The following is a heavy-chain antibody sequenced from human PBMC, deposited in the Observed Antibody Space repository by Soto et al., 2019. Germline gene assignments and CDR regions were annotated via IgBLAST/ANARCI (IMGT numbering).Heavy chain of an antibody. Sequence: APVKVSCKASGYTFTSYGISWVRQAPGQGLEWMGWINAGNGNTKYSQKFQGRVTITRDTSASTAYMELSSLRSEDTAVYYCARDLGGWPDYWGKGTLVPVSS. CDR2: INAGNGNT. J-gene: IGHJ4*02. CDR1: GYTFTSYG. V-gene: IGHV1-3*01. D-gene: IGHD2-15*01. CDR3: ARDLGGWPDY.